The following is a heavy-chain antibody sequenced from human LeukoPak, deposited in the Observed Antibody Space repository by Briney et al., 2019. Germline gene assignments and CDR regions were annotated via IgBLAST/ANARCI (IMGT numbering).Heavy chain of an antibody. CDR3: ARGAGGSGNYNNNFDY. CDR2: ISWNSGSI. V-gene: IGHV3-9*01. Sequence: GRSLRLPCAASGFTFDNYAMHWVREAPGKGLEWVSGISWNSGSIGYADSVKGRSTISRDNAKNSLYVHMTSLRAEDTALYYCARGAGGSGNYNNNFDYWGQGTLVTVSS. D-gene: IGHD3-10*01. CDR1: GFTFDNYA. J-gene: IGHJ4*02.